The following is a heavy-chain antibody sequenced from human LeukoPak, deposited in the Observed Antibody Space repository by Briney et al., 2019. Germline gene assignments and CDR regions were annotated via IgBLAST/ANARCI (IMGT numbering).Heavy chain of an antibody. CDR3: ARGGDAFDI. V-gene: IGHV3-30-3*01. J-gene: IGHJ3*02. CDR2: ISYDGSNK. CDR1: GFTFSSYA. Sequence: QPGGSLRLSCAASGFTFSSYAMHWVRQAPGKGLEWVAVISYDGSNKYYADSVKGRFTISRDNSKNTLYLQMNSLRAEDTAVYYCARGGDAFDIWGQGTMVTVSS.